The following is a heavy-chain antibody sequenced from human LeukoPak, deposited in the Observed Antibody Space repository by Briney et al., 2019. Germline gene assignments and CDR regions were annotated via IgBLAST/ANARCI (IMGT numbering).Heavy chain of an antibody. J-gene: IGHJ4*02. CDR1: GGSFSAYY. CDR2: IDHTGST. V-gene: IGHV4-34*01. D-gene: IGHD1-26*01. CDR3: ARDFMGATYFDY. Sequence: SETLSLTCAVYGGSFSAYYWSWIRQPPGKGLEWIGEIDHTGSTNYNPSLKSRVTMSVDTSKNQFSLKLSSVTAADTAVYYCARDFMGATYFDYWGQGTLVTVSS.